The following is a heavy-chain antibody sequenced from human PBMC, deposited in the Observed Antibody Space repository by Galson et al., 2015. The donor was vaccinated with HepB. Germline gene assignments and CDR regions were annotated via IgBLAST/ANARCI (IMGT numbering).Heavy chain of an antibody. V-gene: IGHV3-30-3*01. J-gene: IGHJ4*02. CDR3: AREAPVASGHYFDY. CDR1: GFTFSSYA. D-gene: IGHD6-19*01. Sequence: SLRLSCAASGFTFSSYAMHWVRQAPGKGLEWVAVISYDGSNKYYADSVKGRFTISRDNSKNTLYLQMNSLRAEDTAVYYCAREAPVASGHYFDYWGQGTLVTVSS. CDR2: ISYDGSNK.